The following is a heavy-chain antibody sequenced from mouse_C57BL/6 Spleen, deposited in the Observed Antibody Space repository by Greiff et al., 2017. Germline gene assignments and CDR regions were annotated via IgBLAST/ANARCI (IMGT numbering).Heavy chain of an antibody. CDR1: GFTFSSYA. J-gene: IGHJ2*01. CDR2: ISDGGSYT. D-gene: IGHD4-1*01. V-gene: IGHV5-4*01. Sequence: EVKLVESGGGLVKPGGSLKLSCAASGFTFSSYAMSWVRQTPEKRLEWVATISDGGSYTYYPDNVKGRFTISRDNAKNNLYLQMSQLKSEDTAMYYCARELGRVYCFDYWGQGTTLTVSA. CDR3: ARELGRVYCFDY.